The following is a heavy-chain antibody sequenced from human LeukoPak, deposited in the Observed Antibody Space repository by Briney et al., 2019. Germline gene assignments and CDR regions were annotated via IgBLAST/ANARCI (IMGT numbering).Heavy chain of an antibody. CDR1: GGSISSNDHY. D-gene: IGHD3-10*01. CDR3: ARATITMAIGIPADAFDI. CDR2: IHHSGST. J-gene: IGHJ3*02. Sequence: SQTLSLTCTVSGGSISSNDHYWSWNRQPPGKGLEWIGYIHHSGSTYYNPSLKSRVTISVETSKKQFSLRLRSVSAADTAVYYCARATITMAIGIPADAFDISGQGTMVTVSS. V-gene: IGHV4-30-4*08.